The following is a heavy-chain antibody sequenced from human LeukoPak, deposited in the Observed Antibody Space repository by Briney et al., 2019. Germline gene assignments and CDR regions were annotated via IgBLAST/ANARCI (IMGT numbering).Heavy chain of an antibody. CDR2: IRSNTYGGST. J-gene: IGHJ5*02. D-gene: IGHD6-13*01. CDR3: ARVSRGGITASSFDP. CDR1: GFTFGDYG. V-gene: IGHV3-49*03. Sequence: GGSLRLSCEGSGFTFGDYGVGWFRQVPGKGLQWVTSIRSNTYGGSTEYVPSVKGRFTISRDDSNSIAYLQMNSLKAEDTAIYYCARVSRGGITASSFDPWGQGTLVTVSS.